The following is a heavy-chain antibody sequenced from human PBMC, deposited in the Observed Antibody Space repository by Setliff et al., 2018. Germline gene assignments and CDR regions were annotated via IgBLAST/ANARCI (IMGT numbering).Heavy chain of an antibody. Sequence: WASVKVSCKASGGTFSSYAISWVRQAPGQGLEWMGGIIPIFGTANYAQKFRGRVTITADESTSTAYMELSSLRSEDTAVYYCATSYSGSYYGYWGQGTLVTVSS. CDR1: GGTFSSYA. J-gene: IGHJ4*02. V-gene: IGHV1-69*13. CDR3: ATSYSGSYYGY. D-gene: IGHD1-26*01. CDR2: IIPIFGTA.